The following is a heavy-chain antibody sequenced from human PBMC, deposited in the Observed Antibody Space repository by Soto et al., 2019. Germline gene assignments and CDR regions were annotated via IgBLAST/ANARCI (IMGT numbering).Heavy chain of an antibody. CDR3: ARGQEGVVATH. D-gene: IGHD5-12*01. CDR2: IKDGGLT. V-gene: IGHV4-34*01. CDR1: GGSLSGYY. Sequence: QVQLQQWGAGLLKPSETLSLTCVVYGGSLSGYYWSWIRQPPGKGLEWIGEIKDGGLTNYSPSLKSRVIISVDRPKNQFSLKLHSVTAADTAVYYCARGQEGVVATHWDQGSLVTVSS. J-gene: IGHJ4*02.